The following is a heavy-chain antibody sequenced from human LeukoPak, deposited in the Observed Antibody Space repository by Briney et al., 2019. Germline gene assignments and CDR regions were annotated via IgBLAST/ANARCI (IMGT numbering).Heavy chain of an antibody. V-gene: IGHV1-46*01. Sequence: ASVKVSCKASGYTFTGYYMHWVRQAPGQGLEWMGRINPSGGSTSYARKFQGRVTWTRDTSTSTVYMELSSLRSDDTAVYYCARDLGSSSWTYYYGMDVWGQGTTVTVSS. CDR1: GYTFTGYY. D-gene: IGHD6-13*01. CDR3: ARDLGSSSWTYYYGMDV. J-gene: IGHJ6*02. CDR2: INPSGGST.